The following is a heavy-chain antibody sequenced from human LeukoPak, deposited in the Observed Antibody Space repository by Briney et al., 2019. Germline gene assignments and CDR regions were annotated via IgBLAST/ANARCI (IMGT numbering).Heavy chain of an antibody. CDR3: ARASVEMATYFDY. CDR2: IYHSGST. V-gene: IGHV4-30-2*01. D-gene: IGHD5-12*01. J-gene: IGHJ4*02. Sequence: PSQTLSLTCAVSGGSISSGGYSWSWLRQPPGKGLEWIGYIYHSGSTYYNPSLKSRVTISVDRSKNQFSLKLSSVTAADTAVYYCARASVEMATYFDYWGQGTLVTVSS. CDR1: GGSISSGGYS.